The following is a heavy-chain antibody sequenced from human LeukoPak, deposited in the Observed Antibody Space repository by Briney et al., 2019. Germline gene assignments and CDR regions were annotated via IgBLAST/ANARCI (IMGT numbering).Heavy chain of an antibody. J-gene: IGHJ3*02. CDR1: GYSFTSYW. Sequence: GESLKISCKGSGYSFTSYWIGWVRQMPGKGLEWMGIIYPGDSDTRHSPSFQGQVTISADKSISTAYLQWSSLKASDTAMYYCARLGYYDSSGYYYDDAFDIWGQGTMVTVSS. D-gene: IGHD3-22*01. V-gene: IGHV5-51*01. CDR2: IYPGDSDT. CDR3: ARLGYYDSSGYYYDDAFDI.